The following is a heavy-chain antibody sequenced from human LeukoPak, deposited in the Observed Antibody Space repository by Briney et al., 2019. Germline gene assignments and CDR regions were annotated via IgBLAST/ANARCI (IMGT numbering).Heavy chain of an antibody. CDR3: AKIENLSYFDY. CDR1: GFAFRSYA. Sequence: GGSLRLSCGASGFAFRSYAMSWVRQAPGKGLEWVSAISGSGGSTYYADSVKGRFTISRDNSKNTLYLQMNSLRAEDTAVYYCAKIENLSYFDYWGQGTLVTVSS. D-gene: IGHD5/OR15-5a*01. J-gene: IGHJ4*02. V-gene: IGHV3-23*01. CDR2: ISGSGGST.